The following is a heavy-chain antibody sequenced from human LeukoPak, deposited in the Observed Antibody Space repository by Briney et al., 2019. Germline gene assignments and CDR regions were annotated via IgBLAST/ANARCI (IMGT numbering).Heavy chain of an antibody. CDR2: IYSTGST. CDR1: GDFFRSYW. D-gene: IGHD1-26*01. V-gene: IGHV4-4*07. Sequence: PSETLSLTCNVSGDFFRSYWWGWVRQPAGKGLEWIGRIYSTGSTKSNPSLKSRLTMSMAASTNQFSLKLASVTAADTAIYFCARQGYTASYYFLDYWSQGTLVTVSS. CDR3: ARQGYTASYYFLDY. J-gene: IGHJ4*02.